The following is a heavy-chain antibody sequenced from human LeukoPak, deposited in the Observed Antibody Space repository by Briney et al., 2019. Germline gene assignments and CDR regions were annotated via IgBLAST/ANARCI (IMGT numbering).Heavy chain of an antibody. CDR3: ATQTSYGDKRFDY. D-gene: IGHD3-16*01. J-gene: IGHJ4*02. Sequence: SQTPSLTCTVSGGSISSGGYYWGWIRQPPGKGLEWIGSIYYSGSTYYNPSLKSRVTISVDTSKNQFSLKLSSVTAADTAVYYCATQTSYGDKRFDYWGQGTLVTVSS. CDR1: GGSISSGGYY. V-gene: IGHV4-39*05. CDR2: IYYSGST.